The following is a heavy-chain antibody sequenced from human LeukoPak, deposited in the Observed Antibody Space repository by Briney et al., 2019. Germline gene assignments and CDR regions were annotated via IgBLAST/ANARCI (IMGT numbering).Heavy chain of an antibody. CDR1: GFIFSSYG. D-gene: IGHD3-10*01. J-gene: IGHJ4*02. V-gene: IGHV3-30*03. Sequence: GGSLGLSCAASGFIFSSYGMHWVRQAPGKGLEWVAVISYDGSNKHYADSVKGRFTISRDNSKNTLYLQMNSLRAEDTAVYYCALVVYYYGSGSYSPFDYWGQGTLVTVSS. CDR3: ALVVYYYGSGSYSPFDY. CDR2: ISYDGSNK.